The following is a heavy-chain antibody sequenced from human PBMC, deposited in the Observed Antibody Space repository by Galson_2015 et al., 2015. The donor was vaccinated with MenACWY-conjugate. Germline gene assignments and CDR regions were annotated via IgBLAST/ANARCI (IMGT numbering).Heavy chain of an antibody. J-gene: IGHJ4*02. CDR3: ARGPPLNPYDSSGYYYFDY. Sequence: ETLSLTCAVYGGSFSGYYWTWLRQPPGKGLEWIGEINHSGSTNYNSSLKSRVTISVDTSKNQFSLTLSSVTAADTAVYYCARGPPLNPYDSSGYYYFDYWGQGILVTVCS. D-gene: IGHD3-22*01. CDR1: GGSFSGYY. CDR2: INHSGST. V-gene: IGHV4-34*01.